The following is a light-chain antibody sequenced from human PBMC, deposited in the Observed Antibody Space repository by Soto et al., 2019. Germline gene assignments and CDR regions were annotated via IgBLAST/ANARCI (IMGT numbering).Light chain of an antibody. J-gene: IGLJ1*01. CDR2: EVS. V-gene: IGLV2-14*01. Sequence: QSALTQPASVSGSPGQSITISCTGTSSDVGGYNYVSWYQQHPGKAPKLMIYEVSNRPSGVSNRFSGSKSGNTASLTISGLQAEDEADYYCSSYTSSSTLVVFGTGT. CDR1: SSDVGGYNY. CDR3: SSYTSSSTLVV.